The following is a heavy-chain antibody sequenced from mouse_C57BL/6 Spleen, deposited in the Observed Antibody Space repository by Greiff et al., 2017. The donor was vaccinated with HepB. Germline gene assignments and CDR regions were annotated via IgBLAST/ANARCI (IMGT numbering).Heavy chain of an antibody. D-gene: IGHD1-1*01. CDR3: ARAPFITTVVAHWYFDV. CDR1: GFTFSSYA. V-gene: IGHV5-4*03. CDR2: ISDGGSYT. J-gene: IGHJ1*03. Sequence: EVKVEESGGGLVKPGGSLKLSCAASGFTFSSYAMSWVRQTPEKRLEWVATISDGGSYTYYPDNVKGRFTISRDNAKNNLYLQMSHLKSEDTAMYYCARAPFITTVVAHWYFDVWGTGTTVTVSS.